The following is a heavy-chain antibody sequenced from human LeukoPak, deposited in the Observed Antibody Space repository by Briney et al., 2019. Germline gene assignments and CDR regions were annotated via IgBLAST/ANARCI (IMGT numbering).Heavy chain of an antibody. CDR1: GFTFSDYA. D-gene: IGHD6-19*01. V-gene: IGHV3-23*01. Sequence: GGPLRLSCAASGFTFSDYAMNWVRQAPGKGLEWVSAISGSGAATFNADSVKGRFTISRDNSKNTLYLQMNSLRAEDTAVYYCAKDLSSGWYPYYFDFWSRGTLVTVSS. J-gene: IGHJ4*02. CDR3: AKDLSSGWYPYYFDF. CDR2: ISGSGAAT.